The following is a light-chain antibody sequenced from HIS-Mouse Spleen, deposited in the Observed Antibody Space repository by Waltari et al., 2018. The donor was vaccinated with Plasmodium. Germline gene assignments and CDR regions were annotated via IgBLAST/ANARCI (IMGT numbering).Light chain of an antibody. V-gene: IGLV8-61*01. CDR3: VLYMGSGIWV. J-gene: IGLJ2*01. Sequence: QTVVTQEPSFSVSPGGTVTLTCGFSPGSVPTRYYTRWYQQTPGPAPRPLIYSTNPRSSGVPDRFSGSILGNKAALTITGAQADDESDYYCVLYMGSGIWVFGGGTKLTVL. CDR2: STN. CDR1: PGSVPTRYY.